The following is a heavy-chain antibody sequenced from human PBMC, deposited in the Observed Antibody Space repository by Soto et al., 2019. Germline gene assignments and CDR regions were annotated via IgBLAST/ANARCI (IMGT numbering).Heavy chain of an antibody. D-gene: IGHD2-2*01. CDR3: VRKYPGTRPFDY. Sequence: VGSLRLSCAASGFTFNSYAMNWVRQAPGKGLAWVSAIGTDGNTYYANSVKGRFTISRDNSRTTLYLQMNSLRVEDTALYYCVRKYPGTRPFDYWGQGTLVTVSS. V-gene: IGHV3-23*01. CDR1: GFTFNSYA. J-gene: IGHJ4*01. CDR2: IGTDGNT.